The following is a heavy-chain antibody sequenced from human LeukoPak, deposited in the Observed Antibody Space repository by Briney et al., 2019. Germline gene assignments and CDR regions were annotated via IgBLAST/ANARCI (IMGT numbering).Heavy chain of an antibody. D-gene: IGHD4-17*01. CDR2: IIPIFGTA. Sequence: ASVKVSCKASGYTFKNYDINWVRQATGQGLEWMGRIIPIFGTANYAQKFQGRVTITTDESTSTAYMELSSLRSEDTAVYYCARDYGDNYFDYWGQGTLVTVSS. V-gene: IGHV1-69*05. CDR3: ARDYGDNYFDY. CDR1: GYTFKNYD. J-gene: IGHJ4*02.